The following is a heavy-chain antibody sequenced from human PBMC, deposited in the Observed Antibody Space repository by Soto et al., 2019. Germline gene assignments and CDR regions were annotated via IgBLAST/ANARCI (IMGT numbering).Heavy chain of an antibody. V-gene: IGHV1-58*01. CDR3: AADQGYSYAYYYYYGMDV. CDR1: GYTFTSSA. CDR2: IVVGSGNT. D-gene: IGHD5-18*01. J-gene: IGHJ6*02. Sequence: SVKVSCKASGYTFTSSAVQWVRQARGQRLEWIGWIVVGSGNTNYAQKFQERVTITRDMSTSTAYMELSSLRSEDTAVYYCAADQGYSYAYYYYYGMDVWGQGTTVTVPS.